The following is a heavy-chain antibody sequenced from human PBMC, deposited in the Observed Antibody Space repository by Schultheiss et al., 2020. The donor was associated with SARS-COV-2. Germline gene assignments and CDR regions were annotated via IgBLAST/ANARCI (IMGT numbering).Heavy chain of an antibody. D-gene: IGHD3-10*01. Sequence: SQTLSLTCTVSGGSISSYYWSWIRQPPGKGLEWIGEINHSGSTNYNPSLKSRVTMSVDTSKNQSSLKLSSVTAADTAVYYCARGPSLLFDYWGQGTLVTVSS. V-gene: IGHV4-34*01. CDR1: GGSISSYY. CDR3: ARGPSLLFDY. J-gene: IGHJ4*02. CDR2: INHSGST.